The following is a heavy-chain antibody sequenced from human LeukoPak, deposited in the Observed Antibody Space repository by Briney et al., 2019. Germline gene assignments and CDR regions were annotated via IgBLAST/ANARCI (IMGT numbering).Heavy chain of an antibody. V-gene: IGHV4-34*01. J-gene: IGHJ4*02. CDR1: GGSFSGYY. CDR2: INHSGST. CDR3: ARGKYYGDSDF. Sequence: SETLSLTCAVYGGSFSGYYWSWIRQPPGKGLEWIGEINHSGSTNYNPSLKSRVTISVDTSKNQFSLKLSSVTAADTAMYYCARGKYYGDSDFWGQGTLVIVSS. D-gene: IGHD3-3*01.